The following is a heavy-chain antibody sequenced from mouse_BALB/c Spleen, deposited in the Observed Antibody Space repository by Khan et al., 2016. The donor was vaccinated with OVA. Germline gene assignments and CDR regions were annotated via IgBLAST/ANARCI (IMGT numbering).Heavy chain of an antibody. Sequence: EVQLQESGPGLVKPSQSLSLTCTVTGYSITSDYAWNWIRQFPGNKLEWMGYISYSGSTNYNPALKSRISITRDTSKNQFFLQLNSVTTEDTATXYCARDGSRYNYSIDYWGQETSVTVSS. J-gene: IGHJ4*01. CDR2: ISYSGST. D-gene: IGHD2-3*01. V-gene: IGHV3-2*02. CDR3: ARDGSRYNYSIDY. CDR1: GYSITSDYA.